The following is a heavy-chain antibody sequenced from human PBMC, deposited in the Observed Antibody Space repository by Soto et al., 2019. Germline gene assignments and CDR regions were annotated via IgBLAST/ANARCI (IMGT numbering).Heavy chain of an antibody. CDR2: MTADGTGT. Sequence: DVQMLESGGGLVQPGGYLTLYCAASGFTLKAYSMSWLRQPPGKGLERDSSMTADGTGTAHAESVKDRFTTSRDDSRETVCLEINSLRVEDTAVEYSVRGGAGLYQNGVDVWGQGTTVSVSS. V-gene: IGHV3-23*01. CDR3: VRGGAGLYQNGVDV. J-gene: IGHJ6*02. D-gene: IGHD3-10*01. CDR1: GFTLKAYS.